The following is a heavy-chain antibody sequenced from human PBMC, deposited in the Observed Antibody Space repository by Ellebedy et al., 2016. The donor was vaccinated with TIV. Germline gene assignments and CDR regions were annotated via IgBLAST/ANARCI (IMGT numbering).Heavy chain of an antibody. Sequence: GESLKISCAASGFTFSSYDMSRARPAPGKRLVWLSRINRDGSSANYADSVQGRFRIYRDNSKTTLYVQINSLRAEDTAVYSSARGGRDQWLMDAWGHGTLVTVSS. D-gene: IGHD6-19*01. CDR1: GFTFSSYD. CDR2: INRDGSSA. V-gene: IGHV3-74*01. J-gene: IGHJ5*01. CDR3: ARGGRDQWLMDA.